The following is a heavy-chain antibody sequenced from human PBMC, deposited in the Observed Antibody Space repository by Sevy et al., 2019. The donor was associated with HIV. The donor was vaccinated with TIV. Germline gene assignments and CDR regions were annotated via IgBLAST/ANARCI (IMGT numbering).Heavy chain of an antibody. CDR2: IKADGSDK. D-gene: IGHD3-16*01. J-gene: IGHJ4*02. CDR1: GFTFSANW. Sequence: GGSLRLSCAASGFTFSANWMNWVRQAPGKGLEWVANIKADGSDKRYVDSVEGRFTISRDNAKNLLFLQMNSLRVEDTAVYYCAHETFRRFESWGQGTLVTVSS. V-gene: IGHV3-7*01. CDR3: AHETFRRFES.